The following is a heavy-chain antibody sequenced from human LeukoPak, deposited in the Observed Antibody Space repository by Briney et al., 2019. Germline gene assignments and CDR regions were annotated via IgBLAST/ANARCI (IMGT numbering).Heavy chain of an antibody. CDR2: ISYDGSKK. J-gene: IGHJ4*02. CDR3: AKDFRYYDSSGYYLGEYFDY. CDR1: GFTFSSYG. D-gene: IGHD3-22*01. Sequence: PGGSLRLSCAASGFTFSSYGMHWVRQAPGKGLEWVAVISYDGSKKYYADSVKGRFTISRDNSKNTLYLQMNSLRAEDTAVYYCAKDFRYYDSSGYYLGEYFDYWGQGTLVTVSS. V-gene: IGHV3-30*18.